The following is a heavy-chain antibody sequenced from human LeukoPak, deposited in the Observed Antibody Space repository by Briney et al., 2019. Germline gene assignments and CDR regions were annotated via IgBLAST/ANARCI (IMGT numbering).Heavy chain of an antibody. CDR1: GYTFTSHG. CDR2: MNSGNGDT. Sequence: GASVKVSCKASGYTFTSHGIHWMRQAPGQRPEWMGWMNSGNGDTKYSQNLEGRVILSRDTSASTAYMELSSLRSEDTAVYYCARDREYGSGTYYNDQWGQGTLVTVSS. D-gene: IGHD3-10*01. CDR3: ARDREYGSGTYYNDQ. J-gene: IGHJ5*02. V-gene: IGHV1-3*04.